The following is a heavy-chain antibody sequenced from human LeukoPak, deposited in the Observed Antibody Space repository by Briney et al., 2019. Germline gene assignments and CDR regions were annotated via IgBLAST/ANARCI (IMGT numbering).Heavy chain of an antibody. CDR3: ARGRDGYELGTFDY. CDR2: ISSSRNSI. J-gene: IGHJ4*02. Sequence: GGSLRLSCAASGFTFSSYSMNWVRQAPGKGLEWVSYISSSRNSIYYADSVKGRFTISRENAKNSLYLQMNSLRAGDTAVYYCARGRDGYELGTFDYWGQGTLVTVSS. V-gene: IGHV3-48*01. CDR1: GFTFSSYS. D-gene: IGHD5-24*01.